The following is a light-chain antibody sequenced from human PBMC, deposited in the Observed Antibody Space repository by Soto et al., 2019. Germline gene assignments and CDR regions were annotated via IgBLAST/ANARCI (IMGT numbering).Light chain of an antibody. CDR3: QQRSNWPPNT. V-gene: IGKV3-11*01. CDR1: QSVSSY. J-gene: IGKJ2*01. Sequence: EIVLTQSPATLSLSPGERATLSCRASQSVSSYLAWYQQKPGQPPRRLIYDASNRAIGIPARFSGSGSGTDFTLTISSLEPEDFAVYYCQQRSNWPPNTFGQGTKLEIK. CDR2: DAS.